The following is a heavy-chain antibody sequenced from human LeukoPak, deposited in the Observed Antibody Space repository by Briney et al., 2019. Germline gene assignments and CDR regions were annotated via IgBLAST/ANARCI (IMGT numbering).Heavy chain of an antibody. CDR1: GGSISSYY. CDR3: ARMYSDYFDY. V-gene: IGHV4-59*01. Sequence: SETLSLTCTVSGGSISSYYWSWIRQPPGKGLEWIGYIYYSGSATYNPSLKSRVTLSVDTSKNQFSLQLSSVTAADTAVYYCARMYSDYFDYWGQGSLVTVSS. CDR2: IYYSGSA. D-gene: IGHD4-11*01. J-gene: IGHJ4*02.